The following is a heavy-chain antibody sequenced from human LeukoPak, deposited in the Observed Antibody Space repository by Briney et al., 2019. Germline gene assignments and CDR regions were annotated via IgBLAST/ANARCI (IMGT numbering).Heavy chain of an antibody. CDR3: ARPGGGSYCSGGSCYDY. CDR1: GFTFSSYW. D-gene: IGHD2-15*01. J-gene: IGHJ4*02. V-gene: IGHV3-74*01. CDR2: INSDGTTT. Sequence: GGSLRLSCAASGFTFSSYWMHWVRQAPGKGLVWVSHINSDGTTTSCADSVKGRFTISRDNAKNTLHLQMSSLRAEDTAVYYCARPGGGSYCSGGSCYDYWGQGALVTVSS.